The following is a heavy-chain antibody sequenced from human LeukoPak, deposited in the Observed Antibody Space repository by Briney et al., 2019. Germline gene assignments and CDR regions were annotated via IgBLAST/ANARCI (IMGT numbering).Heavy chain of an antibody. J-gene: IGHJ4*02. D-gene: IGHD4-23*01. CDR2: ISGSGGVT. CDR1: GFTFSSYA. CDR3: ARATTVVTPGDY. V-gene: IGHV3-23*01. Sequence: GGSLRLSCAASGFTFSSYAMTWVRQAPGKGLEWVSSISGSGGVTYYAGSVKGRFAISRDNSKNTLYLQMNSLRAEDTAVYFCARATTVVTPGDYWGQGTLVTVSS.